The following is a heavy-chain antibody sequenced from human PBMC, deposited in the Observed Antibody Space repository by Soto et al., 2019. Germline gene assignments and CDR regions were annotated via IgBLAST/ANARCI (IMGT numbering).Heavy chain of an antibody. CDR1: GLTFSSYE. J-gene: IGHJ4*02. Sequence: GGSLRLSCAASGLTFSSYEMNWVRQAPGKGLEWVSYISSSGSTIYYADSVKGRFTLSRDNAKNSLYLQMNSLRAEDTAVYYCARTSSPTGTTTSNFDYWGQGTLVTVSS. CDR2: ISSSGSTI. CDR3: ARTSSPTGTTTSNFDY. D-gene: IGHD1-1*01. V-gene: IGHV3-48*03.